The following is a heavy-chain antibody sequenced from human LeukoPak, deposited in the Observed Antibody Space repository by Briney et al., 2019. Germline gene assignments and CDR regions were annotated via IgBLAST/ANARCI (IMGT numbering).Heavy chain of an antibody. J-gene: IGHJ6*02. V-gene: IGHV4-34*01. Sequence: SETLSLTCAVYGGSFSGYYWSWIRQPPGKGLEWIGEINHSGSTNYNPSLKSRVTISVDTSKNQFSLKLSSVTAADTAVYYCARGVGYGMDVWGQGTTVTVSS. CDR1: GGSFSGYY. D-gene: IGHD1-26*01. CDR3: ARGVGYGMDV. CDR2: INHSGST.